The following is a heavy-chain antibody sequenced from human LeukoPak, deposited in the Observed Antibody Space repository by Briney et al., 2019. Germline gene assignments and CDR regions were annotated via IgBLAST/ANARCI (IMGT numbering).Heavy chain of an antibody. J-gene: IGHJ4*02. D-gene: IGHD4-23*01. CDR3: ARLVSRYGGFDY. CDR1: GGSISSSSYY. V-gene: IGHV4-39*01. Sequence: PSETLSLTCTVSGGSISSSSYYWGWIRQSPGEGLEWIGSIYYDGTTYYNPSLKSRVTISVDTSNNQFSLKVSSVTAADTAVFYCARLVSRYGGFDYWGQGTLVTVSS. CDR2: IYYDGTT.